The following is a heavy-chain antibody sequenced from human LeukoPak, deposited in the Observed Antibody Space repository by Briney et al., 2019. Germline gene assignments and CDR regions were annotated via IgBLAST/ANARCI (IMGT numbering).Heavy chain of an antibody. CDR3: ARGPIIDIVVIPAAADYYHMDV. Sequence: GASVKVSCKASGYTFTSYAISWVRQAPGQGLEWMGGIIPIFGTANYAQKFQGRVTITADKSTSTAYMELSSLRSEDTAVYYCARGPIIDIVVIPAAADYYHMDVWGKGTTVTVSS. CDR2: IIPIFGTA. V-gene: IGHV1-69*06. J-gene: IGHJ6*03. CDR1: GYTFTSYA. D-gene: IGHD2-2*01.